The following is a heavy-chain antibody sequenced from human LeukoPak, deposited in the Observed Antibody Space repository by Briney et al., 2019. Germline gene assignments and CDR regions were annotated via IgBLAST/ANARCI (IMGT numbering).Heavy chain of an antibody. J-gene: IGHJ4*02. CDR3: AKARAYPKPFDS. V-gene: IGHV3-11*04. CDR1: GFTFIDSN. CDR2: ISTYATTI. Sequence: GGSLRSSGAASGFTFIDSNSSCIRGPPGRAREGFSFISTYATTIYYADSVKGRFTISRDNAKNSLYLQMNSLRAEDTAVYFCAKARAYPKPFDSWGQGTLVTVSS. D-gene: IGHD3-16*01.